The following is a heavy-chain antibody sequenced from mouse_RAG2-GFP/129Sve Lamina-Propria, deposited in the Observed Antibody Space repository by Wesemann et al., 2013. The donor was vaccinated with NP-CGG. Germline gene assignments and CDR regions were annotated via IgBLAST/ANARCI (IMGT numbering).Heavy chain of an antibody. D-gene: IGHD4-1*01. Sequence: EVQLQQSGPELVKPGASVKISCKASGYTFTDYYMNWVKQSHGKSLEWIGDINPNNGGTSYNQKFKGKATLTVDTSSSTAYMQLSSLTSEDSAVYYCARGWDGYWGQGTTLTVSS. CDR3: ARGWDGY. CDR2: INPNNGGT. J-gene: IGHJ2*01. CDR1: GYTFTDYY. V-gene: IGHV1-26*01.